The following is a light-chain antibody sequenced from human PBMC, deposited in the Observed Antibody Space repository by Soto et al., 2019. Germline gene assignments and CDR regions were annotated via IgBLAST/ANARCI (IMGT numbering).Light chain of an antibody. CDR1: SSDVGSYDF. V-gene: IGLV2-14*01. CDR2: EVS. J-gene: IGLJ2*01. CDR3: SSYSGSAVRDV. Sequence: QSVLTQPASVSGSPGQSITMSCTGTSSDVGSYDFVSWYQQHPGKAPKLLIYEVSNRPSGVSARFSGSKSNNSASLTISGLQAAGEADYFCSSYSGSAVRDVLGSGTKLTVL.